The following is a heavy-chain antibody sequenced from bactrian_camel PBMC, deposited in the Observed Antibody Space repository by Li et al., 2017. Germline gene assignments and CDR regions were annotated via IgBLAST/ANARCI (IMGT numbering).Heavy chain of an antibody. CDR3: AADPRFSYCTADYFTDTRDFNY. V-gene: IGHV3S1*01. D-gene: IGHD6*01. J-gene: IGHJ4*01. CDR1: GATYSRRC. Sequence: HVQLVESGGGSVQAGGSLILSCAFSGATYSRRCMAWFRQAPGKGREAVAAADADRRTIYGDFVEGRFSIGRDNARNILYLRMHDLKSEDTAMYYCAADPRFSYCTADYFTDTRDFNYWGQGTQVTVS. CDR2: ADADRRT.